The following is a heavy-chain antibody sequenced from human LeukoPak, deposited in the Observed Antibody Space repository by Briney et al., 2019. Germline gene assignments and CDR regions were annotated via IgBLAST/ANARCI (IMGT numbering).Heavy chain of an antibody. CDR3: ASLYCSSTSCHSMVDY. V-gene: IGHV1-69*13. J-gene: IGHJ4*02. Sequence: SVKVSCKASGYTFTSYAISWVRQAPGQGLEWMGGIIPIFGTANYAQKFQGRVTITADESTSTAYMELSSLRSEDTAVYYCASLYCSSTSCHSMVDYWGQGTLVTVSS. D-gene: IGHD2-2*01. CDR2: IIPIFGTA. CDR1: GYTFTSYA.